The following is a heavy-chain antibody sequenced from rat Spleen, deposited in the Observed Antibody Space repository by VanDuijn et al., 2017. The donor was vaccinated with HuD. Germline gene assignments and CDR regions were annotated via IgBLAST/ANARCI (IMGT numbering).Heavy chain of an antibody. V-gene: IGHV5-29*01. D-gene: IGHD1-3*01. J-gene: IGHJ3*01. CDR1: GFTFSDYY. CDR2: VSYDGSKT. CDR3: TTAMEQGDWFAY. Sequence: EVQLVESDGGLVQPGRSLKLSCAASGFTFSDYYMAWVRQAPTKGLEWVATVSYDGSKTYYRASVKGRFTISRDNAKSTLHLQMDSLRSEDTATYYCTTAMEQGDWFAYWGQGTLVTVSS.